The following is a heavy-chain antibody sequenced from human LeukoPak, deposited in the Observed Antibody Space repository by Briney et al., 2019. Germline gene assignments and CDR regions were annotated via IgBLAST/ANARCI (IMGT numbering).Heavy chain of an antibody. CDR2: ISPYNGNT. CDR1: GYTFSSHS. J-gene: IGHJ4*02. D-gene: IGHD3-10*01. V-gene: IGHV1-18*01. Sequence: ASVKVSCKTSGYTFSSHSMNWVRQAPGQGLEWLGWISPYNGNTKYAQKIQGRATMTTDTSTSTAYLELRSLRSDDTAVYYCARGEYDLLGGYWGQGTLVTVSS. CDR3: ARGEYDLLGGY.